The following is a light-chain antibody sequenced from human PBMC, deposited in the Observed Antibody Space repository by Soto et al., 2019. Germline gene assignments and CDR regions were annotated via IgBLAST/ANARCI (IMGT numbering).Light chain of an antibody. Sequence: SQSVISSYLAWYQQRNGQAPRXXIYGASGRATDIPDRFSGSGYGTDFNLTLLRLEPEDFAVYYCHQYGSSPPTFGQGTKVDIK. J-gene: IGKJ1*01. CDR2: GAS. CDR1: QSVISSY. CDR3: HQYGSSPPT. V-gene: IGKV3-20*01.